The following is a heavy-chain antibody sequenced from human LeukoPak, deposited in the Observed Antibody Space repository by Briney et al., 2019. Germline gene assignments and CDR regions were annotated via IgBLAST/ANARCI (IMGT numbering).Heavy chain of an antibody. D-gene: IGHD3-10*01. V-gene: IGHV1-18*01. CDR3: ARDLRPIEAMSGFDY. J-gene: IGHJ4*02. CDR2: ISAYNGNT. CDR1: GYTLTSYG. Sequence: ASVKVSCKASGYTLTSYGISWVRQAPGQGLEWMGWISAYNGNTNYAQKLQGRVTMTTDTSTSTAYMELRSLRSDDTAVYYCARDLRPIEAMSGFDYWGQGTLVTVSS.